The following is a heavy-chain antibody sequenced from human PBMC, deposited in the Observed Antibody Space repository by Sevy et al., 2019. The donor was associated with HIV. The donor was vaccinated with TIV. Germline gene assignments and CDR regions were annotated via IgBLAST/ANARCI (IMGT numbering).Heavy chain of an antibody. CDR3: ATTKDYYESSGCPFDL. CDR1: GYTLTVLS. V-gene: IGHV1-24*01. J-gene: IGHJ4*02. CDR2: FDPEDVET. Sequence: ASVKASCKVSGYTLTVLSMHWVRQAPGKGLEWMGSFDPEDVETIYAKRFQGRLTMTEDTSADTAYMELNGLGSDETAIYYCATTKDYYESSGCPFDLWGQGTLATVSS. D-gene: IGHD3-22*01.